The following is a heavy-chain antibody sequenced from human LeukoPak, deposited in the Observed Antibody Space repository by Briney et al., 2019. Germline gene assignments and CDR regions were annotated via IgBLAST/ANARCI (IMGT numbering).Heavy chain of an antibody. CDR3: ARDRIAGGMDV. D-gene: IGHD6-13*01. CDR2: VYYSGST. V-gene: IGHV4-59*01. J-gene: IGHJ6*02. CDR1: GGSINSYY. Sequence: PSETLSLTCTVSGGSINSYYWSWIRQPPGKGLEWMGKVYYSGSTNYNPSLKSRVTISVDTSKNQFSLKLSSVTAADTAMYYCARDRIAGGMDVWGQGTTVTVSS.